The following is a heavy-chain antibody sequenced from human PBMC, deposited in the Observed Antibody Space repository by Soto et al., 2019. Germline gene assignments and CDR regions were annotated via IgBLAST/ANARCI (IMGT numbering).Heavy chain of an antibody. Sequence: GGSLRLSCAASGFTFSSYGMHWVRQAPGKGLEWVAVIWYDGSNKYYADSVKGRFTISRDNSKNTLYPQMNSLRAEDTAAYYCARGSRELRDAFDIWGQGTMVTV. CDR1: GFTFSSYG. D-gene: IGHD1-7*01. CDR3: ARGSRELRDAFDI. J-gene: IGHJ3*02. V-gene: IGHV3-33*01. CDR2: IWYDGSNK.